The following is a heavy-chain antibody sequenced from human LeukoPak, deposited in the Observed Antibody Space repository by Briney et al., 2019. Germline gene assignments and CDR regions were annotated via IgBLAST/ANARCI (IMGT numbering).Heavy chain of an antibody. J-gene: IGHJ4*02. D-gene: IGHD3-10*01. CDR3: AKAQPTLISRSFDC. CDR1: GFTFSSYG. Sequence: GGSLTLSCVASGFTFSSYGMHWVRQAPGKGLEWVAVISSDGKTENYADSVRGRFTISRDNSKDTHYLLMNSLRSEDTAVYYCAKAQPTLISRSFDCWGQGALVTVSS. CDR2: ISSDGKTE. V-gene: IGHV3-30*18.